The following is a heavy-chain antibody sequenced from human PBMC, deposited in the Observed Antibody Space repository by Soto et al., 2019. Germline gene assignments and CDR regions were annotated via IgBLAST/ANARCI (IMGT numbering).Heavy chain of an antibody. Sequence: GGSLRLSCAASGFTFSSYWMHWVRQAPGKGLVWVSRINSDGSSTSYADSVKGRFTISRDNAKNTLYLQMNSLRAEDTAVYYCARDPGLRGDSYGRTYYYYYYMDVWGKGTTVTVSS. CDR3: ARDPGLRGDSYGRTYYYYYYMDV. J-gene: IGHJ6*03. CDR1: GFTFSSYW. V-gene: IGHV3-74*01. CDR2: INSDGSST. D-gene: IGHD5-18*01.